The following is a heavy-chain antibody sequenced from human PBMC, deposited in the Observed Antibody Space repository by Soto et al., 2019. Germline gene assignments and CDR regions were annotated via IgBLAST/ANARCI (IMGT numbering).Heavy chain of an antibody. V-gene: IGHV3-53*01. CDR2: IYSGGST. J-gene: IGHJ6*02. CDR1: GFTVSSNY. CDR3: ARDRVAARPRSDYYYGMDV. Sequence: PGGSLRLSCAASGFTVSSNYMSWVRQAPGKGLEWVSVIYSGGSTYYADSVKGRFTISRDNSKNTLYLQMNSLRAEDTAVYYCARDRVAARPRSDYYYGMDVWGQGTTVTVSS. D-gene: IGHD6-6*01.